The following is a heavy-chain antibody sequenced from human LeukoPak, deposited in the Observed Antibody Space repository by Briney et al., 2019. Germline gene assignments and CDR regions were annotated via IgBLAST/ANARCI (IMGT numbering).Heavy chain of an antibody. J-gene: IGHJ4*02. D-gene: IGHD2-21*02. CDR1: GGTFSSYA. V-gene: IGHV1-69*05. CDR3: ARDFNCGGDCYYFDY. CDR2: IIPIFGTA. Sequence: SVKVSCKASGGTFSSYAISWVRQAPGQGLEWMGGIIPIFGTANYAQEFQGRVTITTDESTSTAYMELSSLRSEDTAVYYCARDFNCGGDCYYFDYWGQGTPVTVSS.